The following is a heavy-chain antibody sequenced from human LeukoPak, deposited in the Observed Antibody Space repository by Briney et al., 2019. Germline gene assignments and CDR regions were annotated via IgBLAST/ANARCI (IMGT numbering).Heavy chain of an antibody. CDR1: GFTFSTYG. Sequence: GGSLRLSCAASGFTFSTYGMHWVRQAPGKGVEWVAFIWYDGSNVNYADSVKGRFTISRDNSKNTLYLQMNSLRAEDRAVYYCAKGFCSGGKCYPPKWGQGTLVTVSS. V-gene: IGHV3-30*02. CDR2: IWYDGSNV. CDR3: AKGFCSGGKCYPPK. D-gene: IGHD2-15*01. J-gene: IGHJ4*02.